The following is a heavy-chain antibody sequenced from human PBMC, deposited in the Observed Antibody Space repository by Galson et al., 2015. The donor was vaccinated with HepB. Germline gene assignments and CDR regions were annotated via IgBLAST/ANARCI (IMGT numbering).Heavy chain of an antibody. D-gene: IGHD1-26*01. CDR3: ARDRSGSYLGFDY. CDR1: GYTFTGYY. CDR2: INPNRGGT. Sequence: SVKVSCKASGYTFTGYYMHRVRQVPGQGLEWMGWINPNRGGTNYAQKFQGWVTMTRDTSISTAYMELSRLRSDDTAVYYCARDRSGSYLGFDYWGQGTLVIVSS. V-gene: IGHV1-2*04. J-gene: IGHJ4*02.